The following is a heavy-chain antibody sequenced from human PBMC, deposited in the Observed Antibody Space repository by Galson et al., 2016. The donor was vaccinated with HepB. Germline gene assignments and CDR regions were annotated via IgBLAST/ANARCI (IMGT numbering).Heavy chain of an antibody. CDR2: ISSDGTKK. V-gene: IGHV3-30*03. Sequence: SLRLSCAASGFTFSSSGMHWVRQAPGKGLEWVAVISSDGTKKYYADSVKGRFSISRDNSQNTLYLQVNSLRAEDTALYYCARGDLNLPLDYWGQGTLVTVSS. D-gene: IGHD3-3*01. J-gene: IGHJ4*02. CDR1: GFTFSSSG. CDR3: ARGDLNLPLDY.